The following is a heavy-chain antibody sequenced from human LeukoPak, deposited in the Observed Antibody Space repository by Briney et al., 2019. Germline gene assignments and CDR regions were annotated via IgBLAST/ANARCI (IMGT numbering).Heavy chain of an antibody. D-gene: IGHD2-15*01. CDR3: ARDGVVAATRVYFDY. J-gene: IGHJ4*02. CDR2: IRYDGSNK. Sequence: GGSLRLSCVASGFTFSSFGMHWVRQAPGKGLEWVAFIRYDGSNKYYADSVKGRFTISRDNAKNTLYLEMDSLRPEDTAVYHCARDGVVAATRVYFDYCGQGMLVTASS. V-gene: IGHV3-30*02. CDR1: GFTFSSFG.